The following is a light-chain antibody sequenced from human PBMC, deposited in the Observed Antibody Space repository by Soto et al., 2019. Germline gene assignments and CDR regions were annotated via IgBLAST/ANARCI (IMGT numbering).Light chain of an antibody. V-gene: IGLV2-14*01. CDR1: SSDVGEYNY. CDR2: EVR. CDR3: SSYTSTSTLYV. Sequence: QSALTQPASVSGSLGQSITISCTGTSSDVGEYNYVSWYQQHPGKAPKLMIYEVRNRPSGVSNRFSGSKSGNTASLTISGLQPEDEADYYCSSYTSTSTLYVFGTGTKVT. J-gene: IGLJ1*01.